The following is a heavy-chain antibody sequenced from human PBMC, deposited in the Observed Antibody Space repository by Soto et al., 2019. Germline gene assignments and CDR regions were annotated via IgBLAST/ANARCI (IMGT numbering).Heavy chain of an antibody. Sequence: PGGSLRLSCAASGFTFSSYAMSWVRQAPGKGLERVSAISVSRGSTYYADSVKGRFTISRDHSKNTLYLQINSLRAEDTAVYYCAREKGSVFDYWRQGTLDTVSS. CDR1: GFTFSSYA. CDR2: ISVSRGST. CDR3: AREKGSVFDY. V-gene: IGHV3-23*01. D-gene: IGHD6-19*01. J-gene: IGHJ4*02.